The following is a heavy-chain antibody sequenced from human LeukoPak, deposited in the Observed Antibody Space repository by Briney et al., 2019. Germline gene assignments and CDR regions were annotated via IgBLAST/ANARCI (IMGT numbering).Heavy chain of an antibody. J-gene: IGHJ3*02. CDR2: INPSGGST. Sequence: ASVKVSCKASGYTFTSYYTHWVRQAPGQGLEWMGIINPSGGSTSYAQKFQGRVTMTRDTSTSTVYMELSSLRSEDTAVYYCARGFSPKGAPDAFDIWGQGTMVTVSS. D-gene: IGHD1-26*01. CDR1: GYTFTSYY. CDR3: ARGFSPKGAPDAFDI. V-gene: IGHV1-46*01.